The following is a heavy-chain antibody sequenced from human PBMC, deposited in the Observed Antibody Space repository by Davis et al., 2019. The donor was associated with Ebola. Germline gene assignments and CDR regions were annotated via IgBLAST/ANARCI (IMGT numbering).Heavy chain of an antibody. D-gene: IGHD5-18*01. CDR3: ARVRTWIQLGTGLGDWFDP. J-gene: IGHJ5*02. V-gene: IGHV4-59*01. Sequence: MPSETLSLTCTVSGGSISSYYWSWIRQPPGKGLEWIGYIYYSGSTNYNPSLKSRVTISVDTSKNQFSLKLSSVTAADTAVYYCARVRTWIQLGTGLGDWFDPWGQGTLVTVSS. CDR1: GGSISSYY. CDR2: IYYSGST.